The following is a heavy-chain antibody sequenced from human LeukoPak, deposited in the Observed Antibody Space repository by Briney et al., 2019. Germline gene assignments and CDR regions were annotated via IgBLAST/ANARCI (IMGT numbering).Heavy chain of an antibody. J-gene: IGHJ6*03. V-gene: IGHV3-48*01. D-gene: IGHD1-26*01. CDR3: ARRNQNEWELLAYYYYMDV. CDR2: ISSSGSTI. CDR1: GFTFSSYS. Sequence: GGSLRLSCTASGFTFSSYSMNWVRQAPGKGLEWVSYISSSGSTIYYADSVKGRFTISRDNAKNSLYLQMNSLRAEDTAVYYCARRNQNEWELLAYYYYMDVWGKGTTVTISS.